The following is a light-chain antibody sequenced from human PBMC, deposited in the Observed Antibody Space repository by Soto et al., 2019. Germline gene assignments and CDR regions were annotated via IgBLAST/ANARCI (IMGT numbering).Light chain of an antibody. V-gene: IGKV1-33*01. Sequence: DIQMTQSPSSLSASVGDRVTITCQARQDISTSINWYQHIPGKAPKLLIHDASSLEIGVPSRIRGSGSGTHFTFTISGLQPEDNATKYCQQYDYLPPLTFGQGTKVEIK. CDR2: DAS. J-gene: IGKJ1*01. CDR1: QDISTS. CDR3: QQYDYLPPLT.